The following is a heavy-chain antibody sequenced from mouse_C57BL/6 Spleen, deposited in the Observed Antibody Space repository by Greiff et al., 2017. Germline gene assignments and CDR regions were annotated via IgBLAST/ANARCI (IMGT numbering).Heavy chain of an antibody. CDR1: GYPFTDYY. Sequence: EVQLHQSGPELVKPGASVKISCKASGYPFTDYYMNWVKQSHGKSLEWIGDINPNNGGTSYNQKFKGKATLTVDKSSSTAYMELRSLTSEDSAVYYCARGADYDGYWGQGTTLTVSS. J-gene: IGHJ2*01. CDR3: ARGADYDGY. CDR2: INPNNGGT. D-gene: IGHD2-4*01. V-gene: IGHV1-26*01.